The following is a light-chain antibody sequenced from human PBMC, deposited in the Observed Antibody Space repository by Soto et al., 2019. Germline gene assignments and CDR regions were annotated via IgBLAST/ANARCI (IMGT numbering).Light chain of an antibody. Sequence: EILLTQSPGTLSLSPGERATLSCRASQSVSSSYLAWYQLKPGQAPRLLIYSASSRATGIPDRFSGSGSGTDFTLTISRLEPEDFAVYYCQQYGGSLTWTFGQGTKVEIK. CDR2: SAS. CDR3: QQYGGSLTWT. V-gene: IGKV3-20*01. J-gene: IGKJ1*01. CDR1: QSVSSSY.